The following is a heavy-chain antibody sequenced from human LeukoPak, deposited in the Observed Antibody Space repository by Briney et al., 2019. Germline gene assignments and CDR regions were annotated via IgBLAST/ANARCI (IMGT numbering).Heavy chain of an antibody. Sequence: ASVKVSCKASGYTFTSYDINWVRQATGQGLEWMGWMNPNSGNTGYAQRFQGRVTITRNTSISTAYMELSSLRSEDTAVYCCARGYDIFDPWGQGTLVTVSS. V-gene: IGHV1-8*01. D-gene: IGHD3-9*01. CDR3: ARGYDIFDP. CDR1: GYTFTSYD. CDR2: MNPNSGNT. J-gene: IGHJ5*02.